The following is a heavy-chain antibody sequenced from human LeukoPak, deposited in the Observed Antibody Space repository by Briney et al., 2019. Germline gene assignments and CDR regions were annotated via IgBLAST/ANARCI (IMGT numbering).Heavy chain of an antibody. J-gene: IGHJ4*02. CDR2: ISYDGSDK. D-gene: IGHD6-19*01. CDR3: VKDRYNSGWYPGY. CDR1: GFIFSSYG. V-gene: IGHV3-30*18. Sequence: PGGSLRLSCAASGFIFSSYGMHLVRQAPGKGLEWVALISYDGSDKDYADSVKGRLTISRDNPKNTLYLQMNSLRAEDTAVYYCVKDRYNSGWYPGYWGQGTLVTVSS.